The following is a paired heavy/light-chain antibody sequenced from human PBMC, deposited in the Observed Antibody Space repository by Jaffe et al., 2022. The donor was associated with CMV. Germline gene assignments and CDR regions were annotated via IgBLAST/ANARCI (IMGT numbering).Light chain of an antibody. Sequence: QSVLTQPPSVSAAPGQKVTISCSGSSSDIGNSYVSWYQQLPGTAPKLLIYDDDRRPSGIPDRFSGSKSGTSATLGITGLQTGDEADYYCGTWDSSLSSYVFGTGTKVTVL. CDR3: GTWDSSLSSYV. J-gene: IGLJ1*01. CDR1: SSDIGNSY. CDR2: DDD. V-gene: IGLV1-51*01.
Heavy chain of an antibody. D-gene: IGHD3-3*01. CDR2: INANGGGT. J-gene: IGHJ4*02. CDR1: GYTFIGNH. CDR3: ARGINDFWSGFPMDY. Sequence: QVQLVQSGAEMKKPGASVKVSCKTTGYTFIGNHIHWVRQAPGQGLEWMGRINANGGGTDYAQKFQGRVTMTSDTSISTAYMELSRLRSDDTAFYYCARGINDFWSGFPMDYWGQGTQVTVSS. V-gene: IGHV1-2*02.